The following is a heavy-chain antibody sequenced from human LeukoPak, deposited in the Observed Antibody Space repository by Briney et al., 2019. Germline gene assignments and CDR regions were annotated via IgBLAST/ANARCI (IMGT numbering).Heavy chain of an antibody. Sequence: GGSLRLSCAVSGFTLNSNAMCWVRQAPGQGLEWVSGISRMGVTTYYADYVKGRFTISRDTSKNTLYLQMNTLRPEDTAVYYCAKEEVPNDYWGQGTLVTVSS. V-gene: IGHV3-23*01. D-gene: IGHD2-2*01. CDR1: GFTLNSNA. CDR3: AKEEVPNDY. CDR2: ISRMGVTT. J-gene: IGHJ4*02.